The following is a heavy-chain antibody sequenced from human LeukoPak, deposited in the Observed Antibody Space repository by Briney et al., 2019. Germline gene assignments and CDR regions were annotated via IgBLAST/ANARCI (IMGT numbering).Heavy chain of an antibody. J-gene: IGHJ4*02. D-gene: IGHD2-2*01. CDR3: VKGGYCSSSSCHLLPYDY. V-gene: IGHV3-13*03. Sequence: GGSLRLSCAACGFTFSSYDMHWVRQATGKGLEWVSAIGTAGDTYYPGSVKGQFTISRDNSRNIFYLQMNSLRAEDTAVYYCVKGGYCSSSSCHLLPYDYWGQGTLVTVSA. CDR2: IGTAGDT. CDR1: GFTFSSYD.